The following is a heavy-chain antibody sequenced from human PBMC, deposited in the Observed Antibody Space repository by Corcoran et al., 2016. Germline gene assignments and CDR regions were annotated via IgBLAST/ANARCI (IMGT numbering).Heavy chain of an antibody. CDR3: ARYIVGVTAAPRGYYGMDV. D-gene: IGHD2-2*01. J-gene: IGHJ6*02. CDR1: GGSISSSSYY. Sequence: QLQLQESGPGLVKPSETLSLTCTVSGGSISSSSYYWGWIRQPPGKGLEWIGRIYYSGSTYYNPSLKSRVTISVDTSKKQFSLKLSSVTAADTAVYYCARYIVGVTAAPRGYYGMDVWGQGTTVTVSS. V-gene: IGHV4-39*07. CDR2: IYYSGST.